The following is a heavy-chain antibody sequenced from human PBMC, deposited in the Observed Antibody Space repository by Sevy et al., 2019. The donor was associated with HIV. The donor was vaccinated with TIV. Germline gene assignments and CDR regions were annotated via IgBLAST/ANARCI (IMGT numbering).Heavy chain of an antibody. CDR1: GYTLSQLS. CDR3: ATTKDYYDSSGYPFDY. Sequence: ASVKVSCKVSGYTLSQLSMHWVRQAPGKGLEWVGTFDPEDGRTIYAQKFQGRVTMTEDTSTDTAYMELNSLNSEDTAVYYCATTKDYYDSSGYPFDYWGQGTQVTVS. D-gene: IGHD3-22*01. CDR2: FDPEDGRT. V-gene: IGHV1-24*01. J-gene: IGHJ4*02.